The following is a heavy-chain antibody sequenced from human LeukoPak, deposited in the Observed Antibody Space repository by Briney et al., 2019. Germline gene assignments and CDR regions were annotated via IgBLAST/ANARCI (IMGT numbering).Heavy chain of an antibody. Sequence: PGGSLRLSCAASGFTFSSYVMSWVRQAPGKGLDWVSSISGSHGSTYYADSVKGRFTISRDNSKNTLYLQMNSLRAEDTAVYYCARGDSSGYYHWPLDYWGQGTLVTVSS. CDR1: GFTFSSYV. J-gene: IGHJ4*02. V-gene: IGHV3-23*01. CDR3: ARGDSSGYYHWPLDY. D-gene: IGHD3-22*01. CDR2: ISGSHGST.